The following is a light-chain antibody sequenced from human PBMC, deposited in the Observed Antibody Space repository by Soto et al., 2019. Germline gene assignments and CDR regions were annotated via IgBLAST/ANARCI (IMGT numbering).Light chain of an antibody. CDR2: EGN. CDR1: SSDLGSYNL. V-gene: IGLV2-23*03. Sequence: QSALTQPASVSGSPGQSITISCTGTSSDLGSYNLVSWYQQHPGKAPKLIIYEGNKRPSGVSDRFSVSKSGNTASLTISGLRTEDAADYFCCSYAGTTTFNVLFGGGTKVTVL. J-gene: IGLJ2*01. CDR3: CSYAGTTTFNVL.